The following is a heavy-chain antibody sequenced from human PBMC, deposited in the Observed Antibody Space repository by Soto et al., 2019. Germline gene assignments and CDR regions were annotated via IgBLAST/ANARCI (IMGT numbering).Heavy chain of an antibody. V-gene: IGHV4-39*01. Sequence: QLQLQESGPGLVKPSETLSLTCSVSGDSINSDNYYWGWIRQPPGKGLEWIGSIYYRGNTYYNPSLKTRVTISLDKSKSQFSLKLNSVTAADSAVYFCARREGLAPISYYFDYWGQGTLVTVSS. CDR1: GDSINSDNYY. D-gene: IGHD3-9*01. J-gene: IGHJ4*02. CDR2: IYYRGNT. CDR3: ARREGLAPISYYFDY.